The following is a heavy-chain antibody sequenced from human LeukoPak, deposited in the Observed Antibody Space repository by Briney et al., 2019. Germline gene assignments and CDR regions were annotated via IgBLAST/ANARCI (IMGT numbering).Heavy chain of an antibody. CDR1: GGSFSGYY. J-gene: IGHJ5*02. V-gene: IGHV4-34*01. CDR3: ASITIFGVVPTTTWFDP. Sequence: KPSETLSLTCAVYGGSFSGYYWSWIRQPPGKGLEWIGEINHSGSTNYNPSLKSRVTISVDTSKNQFSLKLSSVTAADTAVYYCASITIFGVVPTTTWFDPWGQGTLDTVSS. CDR2: INHSGST. D-gene: IGHD3-3*01.